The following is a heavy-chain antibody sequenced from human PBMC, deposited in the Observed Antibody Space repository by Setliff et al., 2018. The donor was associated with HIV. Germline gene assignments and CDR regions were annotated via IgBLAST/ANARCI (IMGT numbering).Heavy chain of an antibody. CDR3: SRGGDILDAFES. V-gene: IGHV1-46*01. D-gene: IGHD2-21*01. CDR1: GYSFTSHY. J-gene: IGHJ3*02. CDR2: INPSLDRT. Sequence: ASVKVSCKASGYSFTSHYIHWVRQAPGQGLEWLGVINPSLDRTRYAENFLGRVAMTRDTSTSTVYMELTSLTSEDTALYYCSRGGDILDAFESWGQGTMVTVSS.